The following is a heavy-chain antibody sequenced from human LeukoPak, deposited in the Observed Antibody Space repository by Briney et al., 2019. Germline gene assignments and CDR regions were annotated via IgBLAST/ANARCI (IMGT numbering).Heavy chain of an antibody. Sequence: SETLSLTCSVSGGSISSYYRSWIRQPPGKGLEWIGYVYYNKRTNSNPSLKSRVTLSVDTSKNEFSLKLTSMTAADTAVYFCARSPQYFDSLLDGDSRYYFDYWGQGTLVTVSS. D-gene: IGHD3-9*01. CDR2: VYYNKRT. CDR1: GGSISSYY. V-gene: IGHV4-59*01. J-gene: IGHJ4*02. CDR3: ARSPQYFDSLLDGDSRYYFDY.